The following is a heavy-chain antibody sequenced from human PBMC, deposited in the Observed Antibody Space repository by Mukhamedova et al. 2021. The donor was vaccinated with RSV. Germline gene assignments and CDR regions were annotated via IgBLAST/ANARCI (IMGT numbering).Heavy chain of an antibody. CDR3: ARGGISHGVDY. V-gene: IGHV1-46*01. CDR2: INPSGGST. D-gene: IGHD3-16*01. Sequence: APGQGLEWMGIINPSGGSTNYAQKFQGRVTMTRDTSTSTLYMEVSSLRSEDTAGYYCARGGISHGVDYWGQGNLVTVSS. J-gene: IGHJ4*02.